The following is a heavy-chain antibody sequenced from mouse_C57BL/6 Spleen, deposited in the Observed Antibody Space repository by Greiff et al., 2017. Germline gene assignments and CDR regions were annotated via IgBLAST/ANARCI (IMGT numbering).Heavy chain of an antibody. CDR1: GYTFTDYY. D-gene: IGHD1-1*01. CDR3: ARRGYYYGSSYGYFDV. V-gene: IGHV1-19*01. CDR2: INPYNGGT. Sequence: EVQLQQSGPVLVKPGASVKMSCKASGYTFTDYYMNWVKQSHGKSLEWIGVINPYNGGTSYNQKFKGKATLTVDKSSSTAYMELNSLTSEDSAVYYCARRGYYYGSSYGYFDVWGTGTTVTVSS. J-gene: IGHJ1*03.